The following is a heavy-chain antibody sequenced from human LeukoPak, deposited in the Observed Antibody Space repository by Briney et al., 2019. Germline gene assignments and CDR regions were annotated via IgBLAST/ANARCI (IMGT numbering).Heavy chain of an antibody. CDR3: ARDQSNWELLSRRNNYYYMDV. J-gene: IGHJ6*03. CDR1: GFTVSNKY. V-gene: IGHV3-23*01. CDR2: ISGSGGST. Sequence: GGSLRLSCAASGFTVSNKYMTWVRQAPGKGLECVSAISGSGGSTYYADSVKGRFTISRDNAKNSLYLQMNSLRAEDTAVYYCARDQSNWELLSRRNNYYYMDVWGKGTTVTISS. D-gene: IGHD1-26*01.